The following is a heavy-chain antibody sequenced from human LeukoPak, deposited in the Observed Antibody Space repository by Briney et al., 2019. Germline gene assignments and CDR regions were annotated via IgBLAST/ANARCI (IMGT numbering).Heavy chain of an antibody. D-gene: IGHD3-10*01. CDR3: ARDYGSGSYRRFDP. CDR2: IYSGGST. V-gene: IGHV3-66*01. CDR1: GFTVSSND. Sequence: GGSLRLSCAASGFTVSSNDMSWVRQAPGKGLDWVSVIYSGGSTYYADSVKGRFTISRDNSKNTLYLQMNSLRAEDTAVYYCARDYGSGSYRRFDPWGQRTLVTVSS. J-gene: IGHJ5*02.